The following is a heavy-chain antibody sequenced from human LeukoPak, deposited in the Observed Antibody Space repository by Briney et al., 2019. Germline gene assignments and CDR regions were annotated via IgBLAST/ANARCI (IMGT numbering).Heavy chain of an antibody. CDR2: INHSGST. CDR3: ARGPPPDSYYGMDV. V-gene: IGHV4-34*01. CDR1: GGSFSGYY. D-gene: IGHD2-2*01. Sequence: SETLSLTCAVYGGSFSGYYWSWIRQPPGKGLEWIGEINHSGSTNYNPSLKSRVTISVDTSKNQFSLKLSSVTAADTAVYYCARGPPPDSYYGMDVWGQGTTVTVSS. J-gene: IGHJ6*02.